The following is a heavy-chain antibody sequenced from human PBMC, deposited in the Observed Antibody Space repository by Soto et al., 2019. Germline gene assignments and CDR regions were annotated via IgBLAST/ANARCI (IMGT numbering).Heavy chain of an antibody. D-gene: IGHD2-15*01. CDR1: GFTFSSYA. J-gene: IGHJ4*02. V-gene: IGHV3-23*01. CDR3: ARVKGYCSGGSCYYFDY. Sequence: EVQLLESGGGLVQPGGSLRLSCAASGFTFSSYAMSWVRQAPGKGLEWVSAISGSGGSTYYADSVKGRFTISRDNSKNTLYLQMNRLRAEDTAVYYCARVKGYCSGGSCYYFDYWGQGTLVTVSS. CDR2: ISGSGGST.